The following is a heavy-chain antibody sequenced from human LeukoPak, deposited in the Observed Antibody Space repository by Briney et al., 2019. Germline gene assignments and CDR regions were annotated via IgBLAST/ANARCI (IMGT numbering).Heavy chain of an antibody. Sequence: WGSLRLSCAASGINFRSSGMHWVRQAPGKGLEWVTFIQNDGSDKYYAASVKGRFTISRDNSKNTVYLHMASLRADDTALYYCAREGGRAVPGRFDQWGQGTLVTVSS. V-gene: IGHV3-30*02. CDR1: GINFRSSG. CDR2: IQNDGSDK. D-gene: IGHD6-13*01. J-gene: IGHJ4*02. CDR3: AREGGRAVPGRFDQ.